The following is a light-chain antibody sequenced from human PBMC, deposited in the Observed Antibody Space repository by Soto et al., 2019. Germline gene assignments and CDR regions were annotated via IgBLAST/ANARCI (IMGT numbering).Light chain of an antibody. CDR3: MQALQSPPT. CDR1: QSLLHSNGYDS. Sequence: EIVMTQSPLSLPVPPGEPASISCRSSQSLLHSNGYDSLDWYLQKPGQSPQLLIYLGSNRASGVPARFSGSGSGTDFTLKISRVEADDVGVYYCMQALQSPPTFGQGTKVEIK. V-gene: IGKV2-28*01. CDR2: LGS. J-gene: IGKJ1*01.